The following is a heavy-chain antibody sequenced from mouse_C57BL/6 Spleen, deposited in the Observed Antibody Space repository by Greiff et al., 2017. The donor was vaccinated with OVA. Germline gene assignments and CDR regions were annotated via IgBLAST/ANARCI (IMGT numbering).Heavy chain of an antibody. V-gene: IGHV1-76*01. CDR1: GYTFTDYY. J-gene: IGHJ3*01. D-gene: IGHD1-1*01. CDR3: ARSDYYGSSYFFAY. Sequence: VQLQQSGAELVRPGASVKLSCKASGYTFTDYYINWVKQRPGQGLEWIARIYPGSGNTYYNEKFKGKATLTAEKSSSTAYMQLSSLTSEDSAVYFCARSDYYGSSYFFAYWGQGTLVTVSA. CDR2: IYPGSGNT.